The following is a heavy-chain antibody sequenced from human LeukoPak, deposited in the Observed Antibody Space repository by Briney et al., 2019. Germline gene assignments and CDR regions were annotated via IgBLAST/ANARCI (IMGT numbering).Heavy chain of an antibody. Sequence: SVKVSCKASGYTFTGYYMHWVRQAPGQGLEWMGRIIPILGIANYAQKFQGRVTITADKSTSTAYMELSSLRSEDTAVYYCARAYYSGGYYYYYMDVWGKGTTVTVSS. V-gene: IGHV1-69*04. J-gene: IGHJ6*03. CDR2: IIPILGIA. D-gene: IGHD3-10*01. CDR3: ARAYYSGGYYYYYMDV. CDR1: GYTFTGYY.